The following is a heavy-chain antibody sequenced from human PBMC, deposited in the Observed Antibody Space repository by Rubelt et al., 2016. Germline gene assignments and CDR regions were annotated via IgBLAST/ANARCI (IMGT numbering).Heavy chain of an antibody. V-gene: IGHV4-34*01. D-gene: IGHD6-19*01. CDR1: GGSFSGYY. Sequence: QVQLQQWGAGLLKPSETLSLTCAVYGGSFSGYYWSWIRQPPGKGLEWIGEINHSGSTNYNPSLKSRVTSSVDTVKNQFSLKLSSVAAADTAVDYCARDWGYRSGPGAFDIWGQGTMVTVSS. CDR3: ARDWGYRSGPGAFDI. CDR2: INHSGST. J-gene: IGHJ3*02.